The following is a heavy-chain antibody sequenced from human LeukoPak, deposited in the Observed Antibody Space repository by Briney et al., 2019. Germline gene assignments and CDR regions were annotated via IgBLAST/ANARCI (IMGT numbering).Heavy chain of an antibody. Sequence: GASVNVSCKASGYTFTSYAMHWVRQAPGQRLEWMGWINAGNGNTKYSQKFQGRVTITRDTSASTAYMELSSLRSEDTAVYYCARERSRQIYYGMDVWGQGTTVTVSS. CDR3: ARERSRQIYYGMDV. J-gene: IGHJ6*02. V-gene: IGHV1-3*01. CDR2: INAGNGNT. CDR1: GYTFTSYA.